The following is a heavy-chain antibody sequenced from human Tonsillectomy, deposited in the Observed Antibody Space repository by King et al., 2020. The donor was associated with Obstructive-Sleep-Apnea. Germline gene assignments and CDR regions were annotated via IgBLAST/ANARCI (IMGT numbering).Heavy chain of an antibody. V-gene: IGHV4-38-2*02. Sequence: VQLQESGPGLVKPSETLSLTCTVSGYSISSGFYWGWIRQPPGKGLEWIGSIYHSGSTYYNPSLRSRVTMSVDTSNNQFSLKLRSLTAADTAVYYCARDPNSGGGSCYFDYWGQGTLVAVSS. CDR1: GYSISSGFY. CDR2: IYHSGST. D-gene: IGHD2-15*01. J-gene: IGHJ4*02. CDR3: ARDPNSGGGSCYFDY.